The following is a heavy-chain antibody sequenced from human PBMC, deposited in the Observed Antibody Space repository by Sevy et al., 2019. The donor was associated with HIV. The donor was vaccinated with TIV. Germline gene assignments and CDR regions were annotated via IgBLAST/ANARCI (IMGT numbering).Heavy chain of an antibody. CDR2: MYITGST. CDR3: AKGPNWFDP. Sequence: SETLSLTCTVSGGSISGYYWSWIRQPAGKGLEWIGRMYITGSTNYNPSLKRRVTMSADTSKNQFSLRLSSVTAAATGVYYCAKGPNWFDPWGQGTLVTVSS. J-gene: IGHJ5*02. CDR1: GGSISGYY. V-gene: IGHV4-4*07.